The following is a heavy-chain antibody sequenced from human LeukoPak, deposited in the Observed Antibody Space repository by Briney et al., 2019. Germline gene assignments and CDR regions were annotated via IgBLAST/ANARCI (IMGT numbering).Heavy chain of an antibody. Sequence: PGGSLRLSCAASAFTFSDYYMSWIRQAPGRGLEWVSYINSSGNTIYYADSLKGRFTISRDNAKNSLYLQMNSLRAEDTAVYYCARDKGIAAAGYFDYWGQGTLVTVSS. V-gene: IGHV3-11*01. CDR3: ARDKGIAAAGYFDY. J-gene: IGHJ4*02. CDR2: INSSGNTI. D-gene: IGHD6-13*01. CDR1: AFTFSDYY.